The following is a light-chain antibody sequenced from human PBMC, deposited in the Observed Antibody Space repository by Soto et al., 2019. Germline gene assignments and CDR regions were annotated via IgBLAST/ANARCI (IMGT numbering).Light chain of an antibody. CDR3: QQYDMWPPWT. Sequence: EIVMTQSPATLSVSPGDRATLSCRASQSVSSNLAWYQQKPGQAPRLLIYDASTRATGIPDRFSGSGSGTEFTLTISSLQSEDFAVYYCQQYDMWPPWTFGQGTKVDIK. V-gene: IGKV3-15*01. J-gene: IGKJ1*01. CDR1: QSVSSN. CDR2: DAS.